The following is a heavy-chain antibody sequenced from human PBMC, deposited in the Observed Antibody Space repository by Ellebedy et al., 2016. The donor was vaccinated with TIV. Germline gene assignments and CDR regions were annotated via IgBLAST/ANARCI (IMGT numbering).Heavy chain of an antibody. J-gene: IGHJ5*02. CDR2: IYYSGST. CDR1: GGSISSSSYY. D-gene: IGHD1-14*01. CDR3: ARAEPGPNWFDP. Sequence: SETLSLXCTVSGGSISSSSYYWGWIRQPPGKGLEWIGSIYYSGSTYYNPSLKSRVTISVDTSKNQFSLKLSSVTAADTAVYYCARAEPGPNWFDPWGQGTLVTVSS. V-gene: IGHV4-39*07.